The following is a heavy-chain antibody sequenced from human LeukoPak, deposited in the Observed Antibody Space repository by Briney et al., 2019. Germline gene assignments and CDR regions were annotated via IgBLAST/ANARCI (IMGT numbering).Heavy chain of an antibody. V-gene: IGHV3-33*01. D-gene: IGHD3-22*01. CDR2: IWFDGSNK. CDR1: GFTFSNYG. J-gene: IGHJ1*01. Sequence: SGRSLRLSCAASGFTFSNYGMHWVRQAPGKGLQWVAVIWFDGSNKYYADSVKGRFTISRDNSENTLYLQMTSLRAEDTAVYYWARGPGDDSSGYSVEYFQHWGQGTLVTVSS. CDR3: ARGPGDDSSGYSVEYFQH.